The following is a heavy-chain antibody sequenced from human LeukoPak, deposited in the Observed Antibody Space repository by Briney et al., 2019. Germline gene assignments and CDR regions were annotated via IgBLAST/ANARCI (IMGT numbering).Heavy chain of an antibody. Sequence: GESLKISCKGSGYSFTSYWIGWVRQMPGKGLEWMGIIYPGDSDTRYSPSFQGQVTISADKSISTAYLQWSSLKASDTAMYYCARAESITMIVVVTQDREYYFDYWGQGTLVTVSP. CDR3: ARAESITMIVVVTQDREYYFDY. D-gene: IGHD3-22*01. V-gene: IGHV5-51*01. J-gene: IGHJ4*01. CDR2: IYPGDSDT. CDR1: GYSFTSYW.